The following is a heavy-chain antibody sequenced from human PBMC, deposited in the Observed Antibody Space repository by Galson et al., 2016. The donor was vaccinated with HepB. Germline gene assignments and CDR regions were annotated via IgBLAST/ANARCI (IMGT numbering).Heavy chain of an antibody. CDR2: ISPSGDTT. V-gene: IGHV1-46*01. CDR3: ARDGNAFNFDF. D-gene: IGHD1-1*01. J-gene: IGHJ4*02. Sequence: SVKVSCKAFGYSLTTYYMQWVRQAPGQGLEWLATISPSGDTTNYASTFQGRVSVTRDTSTSTVYLELSSLRSEDTAIYFCARDGNAFNFDFWGQGTLVTVSS. CDR1: GYSLTTYY.